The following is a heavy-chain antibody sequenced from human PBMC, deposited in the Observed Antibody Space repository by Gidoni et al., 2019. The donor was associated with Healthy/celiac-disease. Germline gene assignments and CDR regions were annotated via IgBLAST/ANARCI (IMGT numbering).Heavy chain of an antibody. CDR3: ARDVADSGSWSWAFDI. CDR1: GFTVSSNY. J-gene: IGHJ3*02. D-gene: IGHD1-26*01. CDR2: IYSGGST. V-gene: IGHV3-66*02. Sequence: EVQLVESGGGLVQPGGSLSLSCAASGFTVSSNYMSWVLQAPGKGLEWVSVIYSGGSTYYADSVKGRFTISRDNSKNTLYLQMNSLRAEDTAVYYCARDVADSGSWSWAFDIWGQGTMVTVSS.